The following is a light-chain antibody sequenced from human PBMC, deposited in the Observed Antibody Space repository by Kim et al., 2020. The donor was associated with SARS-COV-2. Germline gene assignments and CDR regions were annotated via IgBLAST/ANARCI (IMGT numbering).Light chain of an antibody. J-gene: IGKJ4*01. CDR1: HSVNTY. V-gene: IGKV3-11*01. Sequence: IVLSQSPATLSLSPGERATLSCRASHSVNTYLAWYQQRPGQSPRLLIFDASNRAHGIPARFSGSGSGTDFTLTISSLEPEDFAIYYCQQRSNWPLTFGGGTKVDIK. CDR2: DAS. CDR3: QQRSNWPLT.